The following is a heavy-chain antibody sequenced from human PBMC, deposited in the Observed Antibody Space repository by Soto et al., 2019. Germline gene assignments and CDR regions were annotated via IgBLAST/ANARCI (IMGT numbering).Heavy chain of an antibody. CDR1: GFTFSNAW. D-gene: IGHD5-18*01. CDR3: TTPGVTAMVRRYDAFDI. CDR2: IKSKTDGGTT. V-gene: IGHV3-15*07. J-gene: IGHJ3*02. Sequence: EVQLVESGGGLVKPGGSLRLSCAASGFTFSNAWMNWVRQAPGKGLEWVGRIKSKTDGGTTDYAAPVKGRFTISRDDSKNTLYLQMNSLKTEDTAVYYCTTPGVTAMVRRYDAFDIWGQGTMVRLF.